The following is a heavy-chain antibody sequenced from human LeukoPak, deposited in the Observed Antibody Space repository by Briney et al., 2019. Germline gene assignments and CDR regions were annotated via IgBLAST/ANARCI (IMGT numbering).Heavy chain of an antibody. CDR1: GFTFSSYA. CDR2: ISGSGGST. J-gene: IGHJ6*02. CDR3: AKSLSRDYYDILTGYGGYYYGMDV. Sequence: GGSLRLSCAASGFTFSSYAMSWVRQAPGKGLEWVSVISGSGGSTYYADSVKGRFTISRDNSKNTLYLQMNSLRAEDTAVYYCAKSLSRDYYDILTGYGGYYYGMDVWGQGTTVTVSS. V-gene: IGHV3-23*01. D-gene: IGHD3-9*01.